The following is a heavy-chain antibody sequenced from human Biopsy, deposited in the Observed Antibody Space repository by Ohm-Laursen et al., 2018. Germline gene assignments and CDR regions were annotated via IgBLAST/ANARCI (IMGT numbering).Heavy chain of an antibody. Sequence: ASVKVSCKASGYTFTSYHVHWVRRAPGQGLEWMGWINAKTGDTNYAQKFRGRVTMTRDTSISTAYVDLSSLRSDDTAVYYCTRGGYYYDSLAYYYWFDPWGQGTLVTVSS. V-gene: IGHV1-2*02. D-gene: IGHD3-22*01. J-gene: IGHJ5*02. CDR1: GYTFTSYH. CDR3: TRGGYYYDSLAYYYWFDP. CDR2: INAKTGDT.